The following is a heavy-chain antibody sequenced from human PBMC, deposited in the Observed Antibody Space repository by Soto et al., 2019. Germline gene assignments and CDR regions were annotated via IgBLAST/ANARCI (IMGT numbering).Heavy chain of an antibody. D-gene: IGHD3-3*01. V-gene: IGHV1-46*01. Sequence: QVQLVQSGAEVKKPGASVKVSCKASGYTFTSYYMYWVRQAPGQGLEWMGIINPSGGSTSYAQKFHDRVTMTRDTSTSTVYMELSSLRSEDTAVYYCARLVRPIFGVGQPDYYYYGMDVW. CDR2: INPSGGST. CDR1: GYTFTSYY. CDR3: ARLVRPIFGVGQPDYYYYGMDV. J-gene: IGHJ6*01.